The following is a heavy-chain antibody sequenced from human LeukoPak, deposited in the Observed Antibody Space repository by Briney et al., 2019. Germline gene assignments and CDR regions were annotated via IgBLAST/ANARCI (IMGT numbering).Heavy chain of an antibody. Sequence: ASVKVSCKASGYSLTTYYMHWVRQAPGQGLEWMGIINPSGGSTSYAQKFQGRVTMTRDTSTSTVYMELSSLRSEDTAVYYCARGTMAQLWGFDYWGQGTLVTVSS. CDR1: GYSLTTYY. V-gene: IGHV1-46*01. CDR3: ARGTMAQLWGFDY. CDR2: INPSGGST. D-gene: IGHD3-10*01. J-gene: IGHJ4*02.